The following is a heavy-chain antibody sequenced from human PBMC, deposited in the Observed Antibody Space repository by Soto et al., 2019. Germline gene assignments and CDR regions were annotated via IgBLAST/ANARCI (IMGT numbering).Heavy chain of an antibody. V-gene: IGHV5-51*01. CDR1: GYSFTSYW. D-gene: IGHD3-3*01. CDR3: ARRSGPRRYYYGMDV. J-gene: IGHJ6*02. CDR2: IYPGDSDT. Sequence: PVESLKISCKVSGYSFTSYWIGLVRQMPGKGLEWMGIIYPGDSDTRYSPSFQGQVTISADKSISTAYLQWSSLKASDTAMYYCARRSGPRRYYYGMDVWGQGTTVTVSS.